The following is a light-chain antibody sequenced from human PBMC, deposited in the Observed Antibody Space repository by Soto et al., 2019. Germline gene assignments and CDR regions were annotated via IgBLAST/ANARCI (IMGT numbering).Light chain of an antibody. CDR3: KQRSDWPRLT. V-gene: IGKV3-11*01. Sequence: EIVLTQSPATLSLSPGETATLSCRTSQSVTSYLAWFQQRPGQAPRLLIYDTSNRAPGIPARFSGSGYGTDFTLTISSLESEDSAVYYCKQRSDWPRLTFGGGTKVEIK. CDR2: DTS. J-gene: IGKJ4*01. CDR1: QSVTSY.